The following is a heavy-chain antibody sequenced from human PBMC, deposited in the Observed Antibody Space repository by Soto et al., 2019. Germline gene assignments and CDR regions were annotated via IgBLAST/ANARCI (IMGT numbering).Heavy chain of an antibody. CDR2: ISAYNANT. CDR3: ARGRYYYVSSCYYLFDY. D-gene: IGHD3-22*01. V-gene: IGHV1-18*01. J-gene: IGHJ4*02. CDR1: GYTFPNYG. Sequence: QVQLVQSGAEVKKPGASVKVSCKDSGYTFPNYGISWVRQAPGQGLEWMEWISAYNANTNYAQKLKGRVTIPTNTTTSTAYMELRSLRTDETAVYYCARGRYYYVSSCYYLFDYWGQGTLVTVSS.